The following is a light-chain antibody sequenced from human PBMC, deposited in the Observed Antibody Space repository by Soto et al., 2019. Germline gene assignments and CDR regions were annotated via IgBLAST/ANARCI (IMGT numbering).Light chain of an antibody. Sequence: QSPTNLSLSPGEIATLSCRASQSVSACLAWYQQKPDQAPRPLLYGASIMATDIPFRFSGSGSGTDFTLTISSLENEDFAVYYCHQRSSWPLTFGQGTKVDIK. J-gene: IGKJ1*01. CDR2: GAS. CDR3: HQRSSWPLT. CDR1: QSVSAC. V-gene: IGKV3-11*01.